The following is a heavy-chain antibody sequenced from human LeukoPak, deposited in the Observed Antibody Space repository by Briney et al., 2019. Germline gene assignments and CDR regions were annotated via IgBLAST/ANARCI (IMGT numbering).Heavy chain of an antibody. CDR2: IYSGGST. J-gene: IGHJ6*02. CDR1: GFTVSSNY. D-gene: IGHD4-11*01. Sequence: PGGSLRLSCAASGFTVSSNYMSWVRQAPGKGLEWVSVIYSGGSTYYADSVKGRFTISRDNSKNTLYPQMNSLRAEDTAVYYCARDGGNYPLGVDVWGQGTTVTVSS. CDR3: ARDGGNYPLGVDV. V-gene: IGHV3-66*01.